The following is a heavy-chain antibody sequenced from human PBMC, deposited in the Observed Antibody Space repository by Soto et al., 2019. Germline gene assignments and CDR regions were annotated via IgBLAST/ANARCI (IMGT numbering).Heavy chain of an antibody. V-gene: IGHV1-58*01. CDR2: IVVGSGNT. CDR1: GFTFTSSA. Sequence: QMQLVQSGPEVKKPGTSVKVSCKASGFTFTSSAVQWVRQARGQRLEWIGWIVVGSGNTNYAQKFQERVTITRDMSTSTAYMELSSLRSEDTAVYYCAADTGYSSGWYVFDYWGQGTLVTVSS. D-gene: IGHD6-19*01. J-gene: IGHJ4*02. CDR3: AADTGYSSGWYVFDY.